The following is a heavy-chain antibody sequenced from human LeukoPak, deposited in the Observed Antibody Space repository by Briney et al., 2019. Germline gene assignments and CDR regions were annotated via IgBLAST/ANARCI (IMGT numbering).Heavy chain of an antibody. CDR1: GGSISSGSYY. V-gene: IGHV4-61*02. D-gene: IGHD3-22*01. CDR3: ARVVEDYYDSSGYYYYFDY. J-gene: IGHJ4*02. CDR2: IYTSGRT. Sequence: SQTLSLTCAVSGGSISSGSYYWSWIRQPAGKGLEWIGRIYTSGRTNYNPSLKSRVTISVDTSKTQFSLKLSSVTAADTAVYYCARVVEDYYDSSGYYYYFDYWGQGTLVTASS.